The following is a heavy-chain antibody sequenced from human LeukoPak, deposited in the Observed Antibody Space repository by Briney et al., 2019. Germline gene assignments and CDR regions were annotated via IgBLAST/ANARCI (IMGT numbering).Heavy chain of an antibody. CDR1: GGSFSGYY. J-gene: IGHJ4*02. CDR2: INHSGST. V-gene: IGHV4-34*01. Sequence: PSETLSLTCAVYGGSFSGYYWSWIRQPPGKGLEWIGEINHSGSTNYNPSLKSRVTISVDTSKNQFSLKLSSVTAADTAVYYCARLEYGGNWGQGTLVTVSS. D-gene: IGHD4-23*01. CDR3: ARLEYGGN.